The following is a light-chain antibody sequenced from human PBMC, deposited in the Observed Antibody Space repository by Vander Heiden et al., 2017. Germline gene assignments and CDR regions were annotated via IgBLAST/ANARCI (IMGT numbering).Light chain of an antibody. CDR2: AAS. J-gene: IGKJ5*01. CDR3: QQSYSTPT. V-gene: IGKV1-39*01. Sequence: DIQMTQSPSSLSASVGDRVTITCRASQSISSYLNWYQQKPGKAPKFLIYAASSLQSGVPSRFSGSGSGTDFTLTISSLQPEDFANYYCQQSYSTPTFGQGTRLEIK. CDR1: QSISSY.